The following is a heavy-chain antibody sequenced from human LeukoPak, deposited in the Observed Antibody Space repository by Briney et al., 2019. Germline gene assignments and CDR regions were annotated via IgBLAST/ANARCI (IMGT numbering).Heavy chain of an antibody. V-gene: IGHV3-48*03. J-gene: IGHJ6*04. D-gene: IGHD3-10*01. CDR2: ISSSDSLK. CDR3: AREDYYGSGSYMRYFYYYDMDV. CDR1: GFTFSSYG. Sequence: GGSLRLSCAASGFTFSSYGMNWVRQAPGEGLEWVSYISSSDSLKYYADSVKSRFTISRDNAKNSLYLQMNSLRAEDTAVYYCAREDYYGSGSYMRYFYYYDMDVWGKGTTVTVSS.